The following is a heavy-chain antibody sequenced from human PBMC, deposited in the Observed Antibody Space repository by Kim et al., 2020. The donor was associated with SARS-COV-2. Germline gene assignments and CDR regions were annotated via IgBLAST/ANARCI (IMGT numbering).Heavy chain of an antibody. Sequence: GGSLRLSCAASGFTVSSNYMSWVRQAPGKGLEWVSLIYSGGSTYYADSMKGRFTISRDNSKNTLYLQMNSLRAEDTAVYYCARDSAVAYYGMDVWGQGTTVTVSS. V-gene: IGHV3-66*01. CDR2: IYSGGST. CDR3: ARDSAVAYYGMDV. CDR1: GFTVSSNY. J-gene: IGHJ6*02. D-gene: IGHD6-19*01.